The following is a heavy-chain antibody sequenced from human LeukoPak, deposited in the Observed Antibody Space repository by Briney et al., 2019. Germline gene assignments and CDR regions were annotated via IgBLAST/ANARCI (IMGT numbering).Heavy chain of an antibody. CDR3: ARVLRRGSSGWYKCLDY. Sequence: AGGSLRLSCAASGFTFSDYYMSWIRQAPGKGLEWVSYISSSGSTIYYADSVKGRFTISRDNAKNSLYLQMNSLRAEDTAVYYCARVLRRGSSGWYKCLDYWGQGTLVTVSS. D-gene: IGHD6-19*01. V-gene: IGHV3-11*04. J-gene: IGHJ4*02. CDR2: ISSSGSTI. CDR1: GFTFSDYY.